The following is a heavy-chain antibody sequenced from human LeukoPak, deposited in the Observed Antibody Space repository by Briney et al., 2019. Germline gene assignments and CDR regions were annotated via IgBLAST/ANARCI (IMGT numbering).Heavy chain of an antibody. CDR3: ARLLTHYCGGDCYSERQNDY. J-gene: IGHJ4*02. Sequence: ASVKVSCKASGYTFTSYYMHWVRQAPGQGLEWMGIIKPSGGSTSYAQKFQGRVTMTRDTSTSTVYMELSSLRSEDTAVYYCARLLTHYCGGDCYSERQNDYWGQGTLVTVSS. V-gene: IGHV1-46*01. CDR1: GYTFTSYY. D-gene: IGHD2-21*02. CDR2: IKPSGGST.